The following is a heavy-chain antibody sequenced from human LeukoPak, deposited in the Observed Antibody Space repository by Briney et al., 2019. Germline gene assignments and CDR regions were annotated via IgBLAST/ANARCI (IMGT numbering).Heavy chain of an antibody. CDR3: VEAGTVFYYFDY. J-gene: IGHJ4*02. V-gene: IGHV3-7*03. D-gene: IGHD6-19*01. CDR2: IKQDGSEK. Sequence: GGSLRVSCAASGFTFSGYWMSWVRQAPGKGVECVANIKQDGSEKYYVDSVKGRFTISRDNSKNTLCLQMKSLRAEDTAVYYCVEAGTVFYYFDYWGQGTLVTVSS. CDR1: GFTFSGYW.